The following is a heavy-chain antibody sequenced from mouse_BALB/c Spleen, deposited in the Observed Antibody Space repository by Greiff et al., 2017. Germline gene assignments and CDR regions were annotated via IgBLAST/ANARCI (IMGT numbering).Heavy chain of an antibody. CDR1: GFAFSSYD. V-gene: IGHV5-12-1*01. CDR3: ARHVYYVDY. J-gene: IGHJ2*01. Sequence: EVKLVESGGGLVKPGGSLKLSCAASGFAFSSYDMSWVRQTPEKRLEWVAYISSGGGSTYYPDTVKGRFTISRDNAKNTLYLQMSSLKSEDTAMYYCARHVYYVDYWGQGTTLTVSS. CDR2: ISSGGGST.